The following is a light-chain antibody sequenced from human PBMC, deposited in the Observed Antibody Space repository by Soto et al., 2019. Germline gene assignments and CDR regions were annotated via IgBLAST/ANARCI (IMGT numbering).Light chain of an antibody. Sequence: QSALTQPASVSGSPGQSITISCTGTSSDVGGYNYVSWYQQHPGKAPKLMIYEVSNRPSGVSNRFSGSKSGNTASLIISGLHAEDEADYYCSSYTSSSTRVFGGRTKVTVL. J-gene: IGLJ2*01. V-gene: IGLV2-14*01. CDR1: SSDVGGYNY. CDR2: EVS. CDR3: SSYTSSSTRV.